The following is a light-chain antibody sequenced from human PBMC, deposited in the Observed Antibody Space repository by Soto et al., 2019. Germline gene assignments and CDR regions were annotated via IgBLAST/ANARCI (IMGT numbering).Light chain of an antibody. CDR3: QQYGSSPGFT. V-gene: IGKV3-11*01. J-gene: IGKJ3*01. CDR2: DAS. CDR1: QSVSGY. Sequence: EIVLTQSPATLSLSPGNRATLSCRASQSVSGYLAWYQQKPGQAPRLLIYDASNRATGIPARFSGSGSGTDFTLTITSLEPEDFAVYYCQQYGSSPGFTFGPGTKVDIK.